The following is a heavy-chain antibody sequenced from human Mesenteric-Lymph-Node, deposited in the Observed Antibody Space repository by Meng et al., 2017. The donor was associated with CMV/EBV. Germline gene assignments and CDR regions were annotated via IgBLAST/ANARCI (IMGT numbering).Heavy chain of an antibody. Sequence: GESLKISCAVSGFTFSSYAMNWVRQAPGTELQWVSTISGSGGGTYYTDSVKGRFTISRDNSKNTLYLQMNSLRAEDTAVYYCASLTYYDFWSGGGMDVWGQGTTVTVSS. V-gene: IGHV3-23*01. D-gene: IGHD3-3*01. CDR2: ISGSGGGT. J-gene: IGHJ6*02. CDR3: ASLTYYDFWSGGGMDV. CDR1: GFTFSSYA.